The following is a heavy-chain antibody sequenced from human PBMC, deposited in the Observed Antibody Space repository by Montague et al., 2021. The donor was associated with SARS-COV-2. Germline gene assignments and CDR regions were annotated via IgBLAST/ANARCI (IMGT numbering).Heavy chain of an antibody. CDR2: IWYDGSNK. CDR1: GFTFSSYG. V-gene: IGHV3-33*01. J-gene: IGHJ6*02. Sequence: SLRLSCAASGFTFSSYGMHWVRQAPGKGLEWVAVIWYDGSNKYYADSVKGRFTISRDNSKNMLYLQMNSLRAEDTAVYYCARVASYYYGMDVWGQGTTVTVSS. CDR3: ARVASYYYGMDV.